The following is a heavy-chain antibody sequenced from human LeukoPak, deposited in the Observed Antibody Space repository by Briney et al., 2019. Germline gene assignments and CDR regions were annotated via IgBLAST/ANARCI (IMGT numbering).Heavy chain of an antibody. CDR1: GFTFSNYA. Sequence: PGGSLRLSCAASGFTFSNYAMHWVRQAPGKGLEWVAVISFDGTNKYYANSVQGRFTISRDNSRNTLFLQMNSLRAEDTALYYCAGDMYDNGWSSFDYWGQRTLVTVSS. J-gene: IGHJ4*02. V-gene: IGHV3-30-3*01. CDR2: ISFDGTNK. CDR3: AGDMYDNGWSSFDY. D-gene: IGHD3-10*01.